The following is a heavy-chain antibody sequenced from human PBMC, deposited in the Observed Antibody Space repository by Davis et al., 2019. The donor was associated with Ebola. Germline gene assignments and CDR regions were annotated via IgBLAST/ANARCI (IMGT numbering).Heavy chain of an antibody. J-gene: IGHJ4*02. CDR1: AYTFSNYA. Sequence: ASLQVSSNASAYTFSNYAFSWVRPPPGQGLVWLGWIGTYNVNTHYAQKLQGRITLTTDTSTTTAYMGLRTLTSDDTAIYYCARDRSSLDYWGQGTLVTVSS. CDR2: IGTYNVNT. D-gene: IGHD6-13*01. CDR3: ARDRSSLDY. V-gene: IGHV1-18*01.